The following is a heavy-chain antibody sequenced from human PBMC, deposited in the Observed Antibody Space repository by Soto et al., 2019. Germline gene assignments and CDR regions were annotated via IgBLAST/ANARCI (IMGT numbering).Heavy chain of an antibody. CDR3: ARVSPPGPPGAVAGTFAFDI. Sequence: GGSLRLSCAASGFTFSSYWMSWVRQAPGKGLEWVANIKQDGSEKYYVDSVKGRFTISRDNAKNSLYLQMNSLRAEDTAVYYCARVSPPGPPGAVAGTFAFDIWGQGTMVTVSS. V-gene: IGHV3-7*01. CDR2: IKQDGSEK. CDR1: GFTFSSYW. D-gene: IGHD6-19*01. J-gene: IGHJ3*02.